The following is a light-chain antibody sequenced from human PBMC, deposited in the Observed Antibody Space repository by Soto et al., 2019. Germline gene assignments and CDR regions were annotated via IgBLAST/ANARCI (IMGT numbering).Light chain of an antibody. CDR1: SGLNSYA. J-gene: IGLJ3*02. CDR2: LNSDGSH. Sequence: QPVLTQPPSASASLGASVKLTCTLSSGLNSYAIAWHQQQPEKGPRYLMKLNSDGSHSKGDGIPDRFSGSSSGAERYLTISSLQSEDEADYYCQTWSTDIRVFGGGTKLTVL. V-gene: IGLV4-69*01. CDR3: QTWSTDIRV.